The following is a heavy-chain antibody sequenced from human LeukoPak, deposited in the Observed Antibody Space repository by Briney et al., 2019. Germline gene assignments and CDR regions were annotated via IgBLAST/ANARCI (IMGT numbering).Heavy chain of an antibody. D-gene: IGHD6-19*01. Sequence: SETLSLTCAVYGGSFSGYYWGWIRQPPGKGLEWIGGINHSGSTNYNPSLKSRVTISVDTSKNQFSLKLSSVTAADTAVYYCARGQWLVRWFDYWGQGTLVTVSS. V-gene: IGHV4-34*01. CDR2: INHSGST. CDR1: GGSFSGYY. CDR3: ARGQWLVRWFDY. J-gene: IGHJ4*02.